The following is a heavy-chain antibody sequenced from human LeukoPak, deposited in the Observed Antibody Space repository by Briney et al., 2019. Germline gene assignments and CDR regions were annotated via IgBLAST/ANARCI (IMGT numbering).Heavy chain of an antibody. CDR2: IYYSGST. Sequence: SETLSLTCAVYGGSFSGFYWSWIRQPPGKGLEWIGYIYYSGSTNYNPSLGSRVTISVDTSKNQFSLKLSSVTAADTAVYYCARTILEYYYDSNGRYYFDYWGQGTLVSVSS. CDR1: GGSFSGFY. D-gene: IGHD3-22*01. V-gene: IGHV4-59*01. J-gene: IGHJ4*02. CDR3: ARTILEYYYDSNGRYYFDY.